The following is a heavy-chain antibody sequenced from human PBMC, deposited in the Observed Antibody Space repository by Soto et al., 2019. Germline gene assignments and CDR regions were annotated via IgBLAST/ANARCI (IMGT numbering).Heavy chain of an antibody. J-gene: IGHJ4*02. V-gene: IGHV3-23*01. D-gene: IGHD3-10*01. CDR2: ISGSGGST. CDR3: AKDLPVRGVSDY. Sequence: EVQLLESGGGLVQPGGSLRLSCAASGFTFSSYAMSWVRQAPGKGLEWVSAISGSGGSTYYADSVKGRFTIPRDISKNTLYLQMNSLRAEDTAVYYCAKDLPVRGVSDYWGQGTLVTVSS. CDR1: GFTFSSYA.